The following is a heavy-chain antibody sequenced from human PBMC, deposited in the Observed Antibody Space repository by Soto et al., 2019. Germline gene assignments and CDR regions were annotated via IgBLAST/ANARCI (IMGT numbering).Heavy chain of an antibody. CDR3: AKDATAVNGVWDPFDM. D-gene: IGHD2-8*01. Sequence: GGSLRLSCAASGFTFSDYWMTWVRQAPGRGLEWVATIKQDGSEKFYVDSVRGRITVSRDNAKNSLYLQMDSLRVEDTAVYYCAKDATAVNGVWDPFDMWGQGTEVTVSS. J-gene: IGHJ3*02. CDR2: IKQDGSEK. CDR1: GFTFSDYW. V-gene: IGHV3-7*05.